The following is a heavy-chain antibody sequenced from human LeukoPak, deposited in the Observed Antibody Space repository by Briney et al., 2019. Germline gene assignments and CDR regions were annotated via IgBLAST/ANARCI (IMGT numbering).Heavy chain of an antibody. CDR2: IGTTGDT. CDR3: ARVGYNYGYDY. D-gene: IGHD5-18*01. Sequence: GGSPRFSCAASGFTFSSYDMHWVRQATGKGLEFVSGIGTTGDTYYQGSVKGRFNISRENAKNSLYLQMNSLRAGDTAVYYCARVGYNYGYDYWGQGTLVTVSS. J-gene: IGHJ4*02. CDR1: GFTFSSYD. V-gene: IGHV3-13*01.